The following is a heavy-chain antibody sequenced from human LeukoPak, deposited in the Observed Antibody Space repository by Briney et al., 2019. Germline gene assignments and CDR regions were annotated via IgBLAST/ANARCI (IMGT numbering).Heavy chain of an antibody. CDR3: ARRSAAGTPYYYYYMDV. Sequence: ASVKLSCKASGYTFTGYYMHWVRQAPGQGLEWMGRINPNSGGTNYAQKFQGRVTMTRDTSISTAYMELSRLRSDDTAVYYCARRSAAGTPYYYYYMDVWGKGTTVTVSS. D-gene: IGHD6-13*01. V-gene: IGHV1-2*06. J-gene: IGHJ6*03. CDR2: INPNSGGT. CDR1: GYTFTGYY.